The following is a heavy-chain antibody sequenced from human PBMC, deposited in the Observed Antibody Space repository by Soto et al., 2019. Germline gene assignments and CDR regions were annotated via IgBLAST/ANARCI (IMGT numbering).Heavy chain of an antibody. Sequence: RGSLRLSCAASGFTFSSYAMSWVRQAPGKGLEWVSAISGSGGSTYYADSVKGRFTISRDNSKNTLYLQMNSLRAEDTAVYYCANPSQWELDPYQHYYYGMDVWGQGTTVTVSS. D-gene: IGHD1-26*01. CDR1: GFTFSSYA. J-gene: IGHJ6*02. V-gene: IGHV3-23*01. CDR2: ISGSGGST. CDR3: ANPSQWELDPYQHYYYGMDV.